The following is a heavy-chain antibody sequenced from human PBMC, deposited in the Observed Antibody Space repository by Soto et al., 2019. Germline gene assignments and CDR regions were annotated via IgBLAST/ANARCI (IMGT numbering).Heavy chain of an antibody. J-gene: IGHJ5*02. CDR1: GGTFNIQT. V-gene: IGHV1-69*02. Sequence: QVHLVQSGAEVKRPGSSVKVSCKSSGGTFNIQTITWVRQAPGQGLEWMGRITPILNIVNYAQKLQGRVTITADKSTSTSYMELSSLRSEDTAVYYCERGRDWFDPWGQGTLVTVSS. CDR2: ITPILNIV. CDR3: ERGRDWFDP.